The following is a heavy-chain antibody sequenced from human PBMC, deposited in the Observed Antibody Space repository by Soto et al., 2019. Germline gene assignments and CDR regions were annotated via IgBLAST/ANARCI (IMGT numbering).Heavy chain of an antibody. D-gene: IGHD1-7*01. Sequence: QVQLQESGPGLVKPSGTLSLTCAVSGGSFTSNNWWTWVRQPPGQGLEWIGEIYRTGSTNYNPSLKSRATISLDKSENPFSLKVTSLTAADTAVYYCASRDPGTSVDYWGQGTLVTVSS. V-gene: IGHV4-4*02. CDR1: GGSFTSNNW. J-gene: IGHJ4*02. CDR3: ASRDPGTSVDY. CDR2: IYRTGST.